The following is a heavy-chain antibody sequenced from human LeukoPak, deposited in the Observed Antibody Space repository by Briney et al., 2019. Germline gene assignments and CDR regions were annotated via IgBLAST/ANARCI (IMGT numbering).Heavy chain of an antibody. J-gene: IGHJ4*02. Sequence: ASVKVSCKSSGYTFISYAMHWVRQAPGQRLEWMGWMNAGNGNTKYSQKFQGRVTITRDTSASTAYMELSSLKSEDMAVYYCARIYSIQHPLFDGLPHFDSWGQGTLVTVSS. CDR3: ARIYSIQHPLFDGLPHFDS. D-gene: IGHD3-9*01. CDR2: MNAGNGNT. V-gene: IGHV1-3*03. CDR1: GYTFISYA.